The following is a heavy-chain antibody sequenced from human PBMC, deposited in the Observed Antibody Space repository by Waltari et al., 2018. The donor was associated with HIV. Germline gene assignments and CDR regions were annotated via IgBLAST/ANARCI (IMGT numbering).Heavy chain of an antibody. V-gene: IGHV3-7*01. D-gene: IGHD5-12*01. CDR3: VRDGPFVDVEY. CDR1: GFTFSGYW. Sequence: EVQLVESGVGLVQPGGSLRLSCAASGFTFSGYWMSWVRQAPGKGREWVAKIKEDGGLEYYVDSVKGRFTISRDNPKNLLFLQMNSLRVEDTAVYYCVRDGPFVDVEYWGQGTLVTVSS. CDR2: IKEDGGLE. J-gene: IGHJ4*02.